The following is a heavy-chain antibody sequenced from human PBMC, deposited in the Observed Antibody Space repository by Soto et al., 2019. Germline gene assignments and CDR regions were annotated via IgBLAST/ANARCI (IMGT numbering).Heavy chain of an antibody. Sequence: NPSETLSLTCAVSGGSISSSNWWSWVRQPPGKGLEWIGEIYHSGSTNYNPSLKSRVTISVDKSKNQFSLKLSSVTAADTAVYYCASFVVVPAAMGPMDYYYYGMDVWGQGTTVTVSS. J-gene: IGHJ6*02. D-gene: IGHD2-2*01. CDR1: GGSISSSNW. V-gene: IGHV4-4*02. CDR3: ASFVVVPAAMGPMDYYYYGMDV. CDR2: IYHSGST.